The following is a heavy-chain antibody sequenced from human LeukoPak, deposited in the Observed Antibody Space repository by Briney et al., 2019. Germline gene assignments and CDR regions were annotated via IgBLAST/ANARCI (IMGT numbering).Heavy chain of an antibody. V-gene: IGHV1-3*01. CDR3: ARPGFPHPVAVNPLDY. Sequence: GASVKVSCKASGYTFTSYDINWVRQATGQGLEWMGWINAASGDTEYSQNFQGRVTITRDTSASTAYMELSRLRSEDTAVYYCARPGFPHPVAVNPLDYWGQGTLVTVST. CDR2: INAASGDT. CDR1: GYTFTSYD. D-gene: IGHD6-19*01. J-gene: IGHJ4*02.